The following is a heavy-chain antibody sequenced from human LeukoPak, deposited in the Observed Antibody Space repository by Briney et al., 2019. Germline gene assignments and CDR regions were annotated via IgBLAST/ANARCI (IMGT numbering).Heavy chain of an antibody. V-gene: IGHV3-23*01. CDR3: AKRSDQFNYYNYMDV. CDR2: ISGSGGST. CDR1: GFTFSRYV. J-gene: IGHJ6*03. Sequence: PGGSLRLSCAASGFTFSRYVMSWVRQAPGKGLQWVSFISGSGGSTFYADSVKGRFTISRDNSKNTLYLQTSSLTAEDTAVYYCAKRSDQFNYYNYMDVWGKGTTVTVSS. D-gene: IGHD3-3*01.